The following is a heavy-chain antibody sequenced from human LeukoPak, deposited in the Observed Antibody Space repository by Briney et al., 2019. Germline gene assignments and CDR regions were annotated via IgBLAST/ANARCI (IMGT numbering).Heavy chain of an antibody. CDR3: AILIVGATVAFDI. D-gene: IGHD1-26*01. Sequence: ASVKVSCKASGYTFTSYAMNWVRQAPGQGLEWMGWINTNTGNPTYAQGFTGRFVFPLDTSVSTAYLQISSLKAEDTAVYYCAILIVGATVAFDIWGQGTMVTVSS. CDR2: INTNTGNP. V-gene: IGHV7-4-1*02. J-gene: IGHJ3*02. CDR1: GYTFTSYA.